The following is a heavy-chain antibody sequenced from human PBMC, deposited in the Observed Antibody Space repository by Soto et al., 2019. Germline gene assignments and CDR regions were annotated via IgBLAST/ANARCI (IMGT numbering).Heavy chain of an antibody. CDR1: GGTFSSSG. J-gene: IGHJ6*02. Sequence: QVQLVQSGTEVKKPGSSVKVSCKASGGTFSSSGFSWVRQAPGQGLEWMGMIVPSLDTTKYAQKFQARVTITADQFTSTAYMELSSLSSDDTAVYYCARLPQTRGTADPYDVNVWGQGTRVLVTS. CDR3: ARLPQTRGTADPYDVNV. D-gene: IGHD2-8*02. CDR2: IVPSLDTT. V-gene: IGHV1-69*09.